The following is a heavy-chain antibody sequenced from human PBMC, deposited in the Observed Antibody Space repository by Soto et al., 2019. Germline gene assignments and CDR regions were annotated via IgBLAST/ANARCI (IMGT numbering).Heavy chain of an antibody. V-gene: IGHV3-33*01. Sequence: VGSLRLSCAASGFTFSSYGMHWVRQAPGKGLEWVAVIWYDGSNKYYADSVKGRFTISRDNSKNTLYLQMNSLRAEDTAVYYCARALTTVTTEHYYYGMDVWGPGTTVTVSS. CDR1: GFTFSSYG. CDR3: ARALTTVTTEHYYYGMDV. J-gene: IGHJ6*02. CDR2: IWYDGSNK. D-gene: IGHD4-4*01.